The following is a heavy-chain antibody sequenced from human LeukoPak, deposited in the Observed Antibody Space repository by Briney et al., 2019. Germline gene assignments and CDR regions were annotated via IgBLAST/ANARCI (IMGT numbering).Heavy chain of an antibody. CDR1: GFTFSTYA. CDR3: AKGTYGGNPGRYFDY. V-gene: IGHV3-23*01. J-gene: IGHJ4*02. Sequence: GGSLRLSCAASGFTFSTYAMSWVRQAPGKGLEWVSAIRSSGDNTHYTDSVKGRFTISRDISKNTLYLQMNSLGVDDTAVYYCAKGTYGGNPGRYFDYWGQGTLVTVSS. D-gene: IGHD4-23*01. CDR2: IRSSGDNT.